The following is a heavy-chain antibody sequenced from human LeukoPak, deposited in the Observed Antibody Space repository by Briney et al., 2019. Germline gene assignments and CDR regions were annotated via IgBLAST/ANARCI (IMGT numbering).Heavy chain of an antibody. D-gene: IGHD1-7*01. CDR1: GGSISSGGYY. V-gene: IGHV4-31*03. CDR3: ARVRGWNYYFDY. CDR2: IYYSGST. Sequence: SETLSLTCTVSGGSISSGGYYWSWIRQHPGKGLEWIGYIYYSGSTYYNPSLKSRVTISVDTSKNQFSLKLSSVTAADTAVYYCARVRGWNYYFDYWGQGTLVTVSS. J-gene: IGHJ4*02.